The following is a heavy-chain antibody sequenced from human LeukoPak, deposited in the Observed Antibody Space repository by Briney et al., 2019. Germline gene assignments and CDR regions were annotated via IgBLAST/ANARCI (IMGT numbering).Heavy chain of an antibody. CDR3: ARDSSYCSGTSCYLRGVGYYYYGMDV. V-gene: IGHV4-4*07. CDR1: GGSISSYY. J-gene: IGHJ6*02. D-gene: IGHD2-2*01. CDR2: IYTSGST. Sequence: SETLSLTCTVSGGSISSYYWSWIRQPAGKGLEWIGRIYTSGSTNYNPSLKSRVTMSVDTSKNQFSLKLSSVTAADTAVYYCARDSSYCSGTSCYLRGVGYYYYGMDVWGQGTTVTVSS.